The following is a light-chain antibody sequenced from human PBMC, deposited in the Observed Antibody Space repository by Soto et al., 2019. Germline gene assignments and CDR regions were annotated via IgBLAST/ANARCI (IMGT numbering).Light chain of an antibody. Sequence: QSVLTQPPSASGTPGQRVTISCFGSSSNIGSNYVYWYQQLPGTAPKLLISRNNQRPSGVPDRFSGSKSGTSASLAISGLRSEDEADYYCTTWDDTLNGWVFGGGTKSPS. CDR1: SSNIGSNY. CDR3: TTWDDTLNGWV. J-gene: IGLJ3*02. CDR2: RNN. V-gene: IGLV1-47*01.